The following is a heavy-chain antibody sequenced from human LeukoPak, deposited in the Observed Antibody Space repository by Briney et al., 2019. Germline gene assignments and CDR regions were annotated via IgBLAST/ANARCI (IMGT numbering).Heavy chain of an antibody. CDR1: GGSFSGYY. Sequence: SGTLSLTCAVYGGSFSGYYWSWIRQPPGKGLEWIGEINHSGSTNYNPSLKSRVTISVDTSKNQFSLKLSSVTAADTAVYYCARGAGNIDYWGQGTLVTVSS. CDR3: ARGAGNIDY. J-gene: IGHJ4*02. CDR2: INHSGST. V-gene: IGHV4-34*01. D-gene: IGHD6-13*01.